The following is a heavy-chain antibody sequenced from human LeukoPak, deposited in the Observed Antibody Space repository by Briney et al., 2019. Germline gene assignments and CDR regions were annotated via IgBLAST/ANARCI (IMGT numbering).Heavy chain of an antibody. V-gene: IGHV4-4*07. CDR1: GGSISSYY. D-gene: IGHD3-22*01. Sequence: SETLSLTCTVSGGSISSYYWSWIRQPAGKGLEWIGRIYTSGSTNYNPSLKSRVTMSVDTSKNQFSLKLSSVTAADTAVYYCARLPYYYDSSGYYYDPFFFDYWGQGTLVTVSS. J-gene: IGHJ4*02. CDR3: ARLPYYYDSSGYYYDPFFFDY. CDR2: IYTSGST.